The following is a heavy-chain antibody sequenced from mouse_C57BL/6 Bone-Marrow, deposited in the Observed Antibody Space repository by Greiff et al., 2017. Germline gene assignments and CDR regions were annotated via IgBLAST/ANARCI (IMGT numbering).Heavy chain of an antibody. D-gene: IGHD1-1*01. J-gene: IGHJ1*03. Sequence: EVQLVESGGGLVKPGGSLKLSCAASGFTFSSYTMSWVRQTPEKRLQWVAAISGGGGNTYYPDSVKGRFTFTRDNDKTILYLQMSSLRSEDTALYYCSRQVTTVLATKYFDVWGTGTTVTVSS. CDR3: SRQVTTVLATKYFDV. V-gene: IGHV5-9*01. CDR1: GFTFSSYT. CDR2: ISGGGGNT.